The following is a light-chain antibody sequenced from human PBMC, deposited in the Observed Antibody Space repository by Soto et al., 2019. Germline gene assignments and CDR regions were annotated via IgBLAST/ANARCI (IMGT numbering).Light chain of an antibody. J-gene: IGKJ4*01. CDR1: HSINSR. CDR3: QQYTSYPLT. CDR2: EAS. Sequence: QITQSTSTLSASVGNRDSIHCWASHSINSRLAWYQQKPGKAPNLLIYEASSLESGVPSRFSGSGSGTEFTLTISSLQPEDFASFYCQQYTSYPLTFGGGTKVDIK. V-gene: IGKV1-5*03.